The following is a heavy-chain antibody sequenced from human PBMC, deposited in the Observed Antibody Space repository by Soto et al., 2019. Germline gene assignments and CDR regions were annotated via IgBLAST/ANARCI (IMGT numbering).Heavy chain of an antibody. J-gene: IGHJ4*02. CDR2: IKGDGGST. CDR3: ARGRSGWYYVDY. D-gene: IGHD6-19*01. V-gene: IGHV3-74*01. CDR1: GFTFSNYW. Sequence: EVQLVESGGGLVQPGGSLRLSCAASGFTFSNYWMHWVRQAPGKGLEWVSRIKGDGGSTNYGDSVKGRFTISRDNAKDTVYLQRNSLRPEDTAVYYCARGRSGWYYVDYWGQGTLVTVSS.